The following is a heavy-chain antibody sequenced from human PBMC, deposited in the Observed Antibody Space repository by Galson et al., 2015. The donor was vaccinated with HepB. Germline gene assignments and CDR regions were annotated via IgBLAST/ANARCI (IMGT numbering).Heavy chain of an antibody. CDR1: GFTVNRYW. D-gene: IGHD5-12*01. V-gene: IGHV3-74*01. CDR2: INSDGSGT. CDR3: ARDPGGGGYDLDN. Sequence: SLRLSCAVSGFTVNRYWMHWVRQAPGKGLVWVARINSDGSGTAYADFVRGRFTISRDNARKRLYLQMNGLKVEDTAVYYCARDPGGGGYDLDNWGQGTQGSVS. J-gene: IGHJ4*02.